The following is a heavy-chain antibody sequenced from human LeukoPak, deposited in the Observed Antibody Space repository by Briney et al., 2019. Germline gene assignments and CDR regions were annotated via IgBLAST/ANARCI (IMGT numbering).Heavy chain of an antibody. CDR3: ARLDDGVIPAALYWYFDL. J-gene: IGHJ2*01. Sequence: SETLSLTCTVSGGSISGNYWTWIRQPAGKGLEWIGRIYSSGSTNYNPSLKSRVTISVDTSKNQFSLKLSSVTAADTAVYYCARLDDGVIPAALYWYFDLWGRGTLVTVSS. CDR2: IYSSGST. V-gene: IGHV4-4*07. CDR1: GGSISGNY. D-gene: IGHD2-2*01.